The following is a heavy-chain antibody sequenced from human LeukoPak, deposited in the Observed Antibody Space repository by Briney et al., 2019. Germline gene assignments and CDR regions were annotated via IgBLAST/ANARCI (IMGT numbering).Heavy chain of an antibody. D-gene: IGHD1-26*01. CDR2: IKQDESEK. J-gene: IGHJ4*02. V-gene: IGHV3-7*03. CDR1: GFSLGRYW. CDR3: ATYSGVHHKTFDD. Sequence: GGSLRLSCAASGFSLGRYWMSWVRPAPGEGPEWVANIKQDESEKDYADSVRGRFTISRDNAKNSLFLQMNSLRAEDTALYYCATYSGVHHKTFDDWGQGTLVTVSS.